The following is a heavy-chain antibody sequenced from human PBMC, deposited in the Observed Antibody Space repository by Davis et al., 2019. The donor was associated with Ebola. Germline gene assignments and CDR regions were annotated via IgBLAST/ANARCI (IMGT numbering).Heavy chain of an antibody. V-gene: IGHV3-21*01. Sequence: PGGSLRLSCAASGFTFSSYSMNWVRQAPGKGLEWVSSISSSSSYIYYADSVKGRFTISRDNAKNSLYLQMNSLRAEDTAVYYCARDNDFWSLRYYYYGMDVWGQGTTVTVSS. CDR2: ISSSSSYI. J-gene: IGHJ6*02. CDR3: ARDNDFWSLRYYYYGMDV. D-gene: IGHD3-3*01. CDR1: GFTFSSYS.